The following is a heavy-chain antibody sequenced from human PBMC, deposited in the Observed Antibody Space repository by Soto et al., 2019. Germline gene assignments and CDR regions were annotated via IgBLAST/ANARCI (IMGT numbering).Heavy chain of an antibody. Sequence: GGSLRLSCAASGFTFSSYAMSWVRQAPGKGLEWVSAISGSGGSTYYADSVKGRFTISRDNSKNTGYLKMNSLRAEDTGVYDWASRNTYYYDSSGYYYFDYWGQGTLVTVSS. CDR3: ASRNTYYYDSSGYYYFDY. D-gene: IGHD3-22*01. J-gene: IGHJ4*02. CDR2: ISGSGGST. V-gene: IGHV3-23*01. CDR1: GFTFSSYA.